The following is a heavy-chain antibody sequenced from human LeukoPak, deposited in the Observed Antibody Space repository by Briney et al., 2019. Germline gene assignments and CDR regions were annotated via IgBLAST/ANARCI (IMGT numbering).Heavy chain of an antibody. CDR3: ARDRVVARPCLDY. V-gene: IGHV3-7*01. CDR2: INQDGSDT. Sequence: SGGSLRLSCAASGFTFSTYWMSWVRQAPGKGLEWVASINQDGSDTYYVDSVKGRFTISRDNAKNSPYMQMNSLRAEDTAVYYCARDRVVARPCLDYWGQGTLVTVSS. CDR1: GFTFSTYW. J-gene: IGHJ4*02. D-gene: IGHD6-6*01.